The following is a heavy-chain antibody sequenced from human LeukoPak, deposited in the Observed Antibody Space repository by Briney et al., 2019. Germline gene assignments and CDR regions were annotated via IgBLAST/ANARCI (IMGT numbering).Heavy chain of an antibody. Sequence: GGSLRLSCAASGFTFSSYGMHWVRQAPGKGLEWVAFIRYDGSSKYYADSVKGRFTISRDNSKNTLYLQMNSLRAEDTAVYYCAKPQVGATKGAYFDYWGQGTLVTVSS. V-gene: IGHV3-30*02. J-gene: IGHJ4*02. CDR1: GFTFSSYG. CDR3: AKPQVGATKGAYFDY. D-gene: IGHD1-26*01. CDR2: IRYDGSSK.